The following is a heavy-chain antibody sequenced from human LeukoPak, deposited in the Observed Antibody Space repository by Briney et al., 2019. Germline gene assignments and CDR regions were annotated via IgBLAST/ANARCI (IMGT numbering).Heavy chain of an antibody. CDR2: INHSGST. J-gene: IGHJ5*02. CDR1: GGSFSGYY. Sequence: SETLSLTCAVYGGSFSGYYWSWIRQPPGKGLEWIGEINHSGSTNYNPSLKSRVTISVDTSKNQFSLKLSSVTAADTAVHYCGRRSRQHLVRRWFDPWGQGTLVTVSS. CDR3: GRRSRQHLVRRWFDP. D-gene: IGHD6-13*01. V-gene: IGHV4-34*01.